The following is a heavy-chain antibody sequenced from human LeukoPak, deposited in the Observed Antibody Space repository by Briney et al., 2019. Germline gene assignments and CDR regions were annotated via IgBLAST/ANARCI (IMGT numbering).Heavy chain of an antibody. CDR1: GFTFSSYG. V-gene: IGHV3-23*01. CDR3: ARDFENYDILTGYYYYYMDV. D-gene: IGHD3-9*01. J-gene: IGHJ6*03. CDR2: ISGSGGST. Sequence: GGTLRLSCAASGFTFSSYGMSWVRQAPGKGLEWVSGISGSGGSTYYADSVKGRFTISRDNSKNTLYLQMNSLRAEDTAVYYCARDFENYDILTGYYYYYMDVWGKGTTVTISS.